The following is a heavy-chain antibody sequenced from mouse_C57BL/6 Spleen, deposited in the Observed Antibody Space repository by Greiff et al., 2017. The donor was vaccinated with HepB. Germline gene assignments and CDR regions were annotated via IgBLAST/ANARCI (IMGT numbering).Heavy chain of an antibody. Sequence: EVQLQQSGPELVKPGASVKISCKASGYTFTDYYMNWVKQSHGKSLEWIGDINPNNGGTSYNQKFKGKAKLTVDKSSSTAYMELRSLTSEDSAVYYCARSGYYGSSHYWGQGTTLTVSS. J-gene: IGHJ2*01. CDR3: ARSGYYGSSHY. CDR1: GYTFTDYY. D-gene: IGHD1-1*01. CDR2: INPNNGGT. V-gene: IGHV1-26*01.